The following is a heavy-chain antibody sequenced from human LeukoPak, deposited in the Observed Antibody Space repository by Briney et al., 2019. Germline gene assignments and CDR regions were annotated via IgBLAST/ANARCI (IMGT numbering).Heavy chain of an antibody. CDR3: ARGYSYGFLSSDY. D-gene: IGHD5-18*01. J-gene: IGHJ4*02. Sequence: SETLSLTCTVSGGSISSYYWSWIRQPPGKGLEWIGYIYYSGSINYNPSLKSRVTISVDTSKNQFSLKLSSVTAADTAVYYCARGYSYGFLSSDYWGQGTLVTVSS. CDR2: IYYSGSI. V-gene: IGHV4-59*01. CDR1: GGSISSYY.